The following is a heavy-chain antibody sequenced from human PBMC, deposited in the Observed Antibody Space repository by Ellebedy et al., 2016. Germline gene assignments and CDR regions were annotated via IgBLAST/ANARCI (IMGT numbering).Heavy chain of an antibody. D-gene: IGHD6-19*01. CDR2: IKQDGSQM. J-gene: IGHJ4*02. Sequence: GESLKISCAASGSTLSRYWMSWFRQAPGKGLEWVANIKQDGSQMQYVDSVKGRFTISRDNAKNSLYLQMNSLRAEDTAMYYCAGGSGWLCDQWGQGTLVTVSS. CDR1: GSTLSRYW. CDR3: AGGSGWLCDQ. V-gene: IGHV3-7*01.